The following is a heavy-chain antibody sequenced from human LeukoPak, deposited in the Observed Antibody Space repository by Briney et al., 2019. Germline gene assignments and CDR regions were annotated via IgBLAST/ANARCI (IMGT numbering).Heavy chain of an antibody. J-gene: IGHJ6*03. CDR2: INPSGGST. D-gene: IGHD2-2*02. V-gene: IGHV1-46*01. CDR1: GYTFTSYY. Sequence: ASVKVSCKASGYTFTSYYIHWVRQAPGEGLEWMGIINPSGGSTSYAQKFQGRVTMTRDMSTGTVYMELSSLRSEDTAVYYSARVAAEVVGVPGAIGFGWLRRDYYYMDVWGKGTTVTVSS. CDR3: ARVAAEVVGVPGAIGFGWLRRDYYYMDV.